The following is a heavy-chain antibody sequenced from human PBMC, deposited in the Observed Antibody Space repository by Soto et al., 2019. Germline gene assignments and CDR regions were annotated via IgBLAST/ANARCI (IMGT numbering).Heavy chain of an antibody. J-gene: IGHJ4*02. V-gene: IGHV3-23*01. Sequence: GGSLRLSCAASGFTFSSYAMSWVRQAPGKGLEWLSIISAGGDPTYYAGSVKARFTIARDDSKNTLYLQMNSLRADDTAIYYCARAPSRYLEYWGQGTLVTVSS. CDR3: ARAPSRYLEY. CDR2: ISAGGDPT. CDR1: GFTFSSYA.